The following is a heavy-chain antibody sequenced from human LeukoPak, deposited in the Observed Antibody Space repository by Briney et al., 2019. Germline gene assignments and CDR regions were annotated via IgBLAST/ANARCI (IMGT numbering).Heavy chain of an antibody. J-gene: IGHJ4*02. CDR2: ISAYNGNT. D-gene: IGHD3-10*01. Sequence: ASVKVSCKASGYTFTSYGISWVRQAPGQGLEWMGWISAYNGNTNYAQKLQARVTMTTDTSTSTAYMELRSLRSDDTALYYCARAFLDFTYYYGSRSYELDYWGQGTLATVSS. V-gene: IGHV1-18*01. CDR3: ARAFLDFTYYYGSRSYELDY. CDR1: GYTFTSYG.